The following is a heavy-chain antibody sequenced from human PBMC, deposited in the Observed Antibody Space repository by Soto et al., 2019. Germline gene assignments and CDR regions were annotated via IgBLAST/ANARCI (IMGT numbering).Heavy chain of an antibody. CDR3: ARAARYFDF. V-gene: IGHV3-48*02. J-gene: IGHJ4*02. CDR1: GFTFSDYS. Sequence: EVQLVESGGGLVQPGGSLRLSCAASGFTFSDYSMNWVRQAPGKGLEWVSYIISSSSSIYYADSVKGRFAISRDNARNSLYLQMNSLRDEDTAVYYCARAARYFDFWGQGTLVTVSS. CDR2: IISSSSSI.